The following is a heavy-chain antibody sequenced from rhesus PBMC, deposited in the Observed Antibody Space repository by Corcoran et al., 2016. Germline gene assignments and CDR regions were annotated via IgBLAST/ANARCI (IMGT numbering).Heavy chain of an antibody. CDR2: IYDSTGST. CDR1: GGSISGGYA. Sequence: QVQLQESGPGLVKPSETLSLTCAVSGGSISGGYAWSWIRQPPGKGLEWIGYIYDSTGSTNYNPSRKNRVTISKDTSKNQFSLKLSSVTAAATAVYYCARWGPGTSYDFWGQGVLVTVSS. J-gene: IGHJ4*01. V-gene: IGHV4-76*01. D-gene: IGHD4-29*01. CDR3: ARWGPGTSYDF.